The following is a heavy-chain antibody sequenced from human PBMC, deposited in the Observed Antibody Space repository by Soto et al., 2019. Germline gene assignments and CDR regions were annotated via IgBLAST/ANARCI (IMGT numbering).Heavy chain of an antibody. CDR3: AMMTMLGSAYQALDV. D-gene: IGHD3-10*01. V-gene: IGHV4-34*02. J-gene: IGHJ3*01. Sequence: QVQLEQWGAGPLKPSEILSLTCVVSGGSLNDYSWAWIRQSPGKGLQRIGEINHSGRTTYSPSLKARSGITTDASKSRIALHLASVTAADTGFYYCAMMTMLGSAYQALDVWGQG. CDR1: GGSLNDYS. CDR2: INHSGRT.